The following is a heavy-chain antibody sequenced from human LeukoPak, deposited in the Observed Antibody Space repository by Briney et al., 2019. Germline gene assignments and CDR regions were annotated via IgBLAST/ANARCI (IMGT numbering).Heavy chain of an antibody. CDR1: GFTFSSYG. J-gene: IGHJ4*02. CDR3: AKDLGYSGDY. Sequence: PGGSLRLSCAASGFTFSSYGMHWVRQAPVKGLEWVAVIWYDGSNKYYADSVKGRFTISRDNSKNTLYLQMNSLRAEDTAVYYCAKDLGYSGDYWGQGTLVTVSS. D-gene: IGHD6-13*01. V-gene: IGHV3-33*06. CDR2: IWYDGSNK.